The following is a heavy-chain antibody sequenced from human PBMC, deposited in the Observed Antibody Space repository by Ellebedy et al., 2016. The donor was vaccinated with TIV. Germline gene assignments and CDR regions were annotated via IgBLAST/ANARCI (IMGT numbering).Heavy chain of an antibody. Sequence: ASVKVSCXASGYTFTSYGISWVRQAPGQGLEWMGIINPSGGSTSYAQKFQGRVTITADKSTSTAYMELSSLRSEDTAVYYCARGLSGSNDWLPTPYYYYGMDVWGQGTTVTVSS. CDR1: GYTFTSYG. D-gene: IGHD3-9*01. CDR3: ARGLSGSNDWLPTPYYYYGMDV. J-gene: IGHJ6*02. V-gene: IGHV1-46*01. CDR2: INPSGGST.